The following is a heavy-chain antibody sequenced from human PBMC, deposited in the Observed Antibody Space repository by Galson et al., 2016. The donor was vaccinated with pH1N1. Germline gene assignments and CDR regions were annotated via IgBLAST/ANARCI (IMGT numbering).Heavy chain of an antibody. V-gene: IGHV1-18*01. CDR1: NHTFTAYS. CDR3: ARHRSGWSGALTYWYFDL. Sequence: SVKVSCKASNHTFTAYSISWVRQAPGQGLEWMAWISAYNGDTKYAQKFQGGVTMTTDTSANTAYMELRGLRSDDTAVYYCARHRSGWSGALTYWYFDLWGRGTLVTVSS. J-gene: IGHJ2*01. CDR2: ISAYNGDT. D-gene: IGHD6-19*01.